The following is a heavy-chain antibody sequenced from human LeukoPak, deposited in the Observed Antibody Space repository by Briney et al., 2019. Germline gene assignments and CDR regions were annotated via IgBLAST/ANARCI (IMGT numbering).Heavy chain of an antibody. D-gene: IGHD3-22*01. CDR2: IYPGDSDT. Sequence: GESLKISCKASGYSFLNYLIGWVRQMPGKGLEWMGIIYPGDSDTRYSPSFQGQVTISVDRSITTAYLQWSSLKASDTAIYFCARPHFDSSGYEFDYWGQGTLVTVSS. J-gene: IGHJ4*02. V-gene: IGHV5-51*01. CDR1: GYSFLNYL. CDR3: ARPHFDSSGYEFDY.